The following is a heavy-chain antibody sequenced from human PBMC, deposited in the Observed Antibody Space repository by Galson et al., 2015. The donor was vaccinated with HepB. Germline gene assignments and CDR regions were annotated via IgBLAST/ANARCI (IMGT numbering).Heavy chain of an antibody. CDR2: INSDGSST. CDR3: ARVLRIAARPQDY. J-gene: IGHJ4*02. CDR1: GFTFSSYW. V-gene: IGHV3-74*01. Sequence: SLRLSCAASGFTFSSYWMHWVRQAPGKGLVWVSRINSDGSSTSYADSVKGRFTISRDNAKNTLYLQMNSLRAEDTAVYYCARVLRIAARPQDYWGQGTLVTVSS. D-gene: IGHD6-6*01.